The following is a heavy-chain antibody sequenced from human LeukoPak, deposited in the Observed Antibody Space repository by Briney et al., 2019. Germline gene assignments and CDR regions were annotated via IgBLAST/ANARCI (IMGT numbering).Heavy chain of an antibody. CDR1: GFTFSSYS. Sequence: PGGSLRLSCAASGFTFSSYSMNWVRQAPGKGLEWVSSISSSSSYIYYTDSVKGRFTISRDNAKNSLYLQMNSLRAEDTAVYYCAREGGRTYYYYGMDVWGQGTTVTVSS. CDR3: AREGGRTYYYYGMDV. D-gene: IGHD1-14*01. V-gene: IGHV3-21*01. CDR2: ISSSSSYI. J-gene: IGHJ6*02.